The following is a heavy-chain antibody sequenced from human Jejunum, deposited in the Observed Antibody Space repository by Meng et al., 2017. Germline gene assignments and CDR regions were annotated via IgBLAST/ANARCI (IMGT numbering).Heavy chain of an antibody. D-gene: IGHD3-22*01. CDR1: GFTFSSYW. CDR2: IKEDGSEK. CDR3: ARDGYQYEY. V-gene: IGHV3-7*01. J-gene: IGHJ4*01. Sequence: GGSLRLSCAASGFTFSSYWISWVRQAPGKGLEWEAKIKEDGSEKNYVDSVKGRFTISRDNAKNSLYLQMDSLRVEDTAVYYCARDGYQYEYWGQGKPVT.